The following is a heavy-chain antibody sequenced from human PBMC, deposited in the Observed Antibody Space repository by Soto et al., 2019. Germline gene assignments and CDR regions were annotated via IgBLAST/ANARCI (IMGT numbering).Heavy chain of an antibody. D-gene: IGHD3-10*01. CDR2: IIPILGIA. Sequence: SVNVSCKTSGGTFSSYTISWVRQAPGQGLEWMGRIIPILGIANYAQKFQGRVTITADKSTSTAYMELSSLRSEDTAVYYCVITMVRGATYYYGMDVWGQGTTVTVSS. V-gene: IGHV1-69*02. J-gene: IGHJ6*02. CDR1: GGTFSSYT. CDR3: VITMVRGATYYYGMDV.